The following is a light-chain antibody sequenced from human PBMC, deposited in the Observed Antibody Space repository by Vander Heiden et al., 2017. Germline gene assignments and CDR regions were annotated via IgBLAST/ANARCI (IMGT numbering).Light chain of an antibody. CDR1: SSDVGSYNR. V-gene: IGLV2-23*02. Sequence: QSALHQPASVSGSPGQSITITSTGTSSDVGSYNRVSWYQQNPGKATKLMIYEVSKRPSRVSNRFSGSKSGNTASLTISGLQAEDEADYYCCSYAGSSTFVFGTGTKVTVL. J-gene: IGLJ1*01. CDR2: EVS. CDR3: CSYAGSSTFV.